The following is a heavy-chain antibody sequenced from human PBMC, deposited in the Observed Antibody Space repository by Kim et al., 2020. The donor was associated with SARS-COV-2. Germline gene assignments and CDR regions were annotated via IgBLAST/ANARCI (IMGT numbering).Heavy chain of an antibody. D-gene: IGHD3-22*01. CDR3: ARANYDSSDLDI. J-gene: IGHJ3*02. CDR1: GFTFSSYD. Sequence: GGSLRLSCAASGFTFSSYDMHWVRQATGKGLEWVSAIGTAGDTYYPGSVKGRFTISRENAKNSLYLQMNSLRAGDTAVYYCARANYDSSDLDIWGQGTMVTVSS. V-gene: IGHV3-13*01. CDR2: IGTAGDT.